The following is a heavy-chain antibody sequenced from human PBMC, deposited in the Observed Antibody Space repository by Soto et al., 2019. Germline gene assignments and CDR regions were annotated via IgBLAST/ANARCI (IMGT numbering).Heavy chain of an antibody. V-gene: IGHV4-59*08. Sequence: PSETLSLTCTVSGGSISNNYWTWIRQPPGKGLEWIGYIYYTGSTSYNSSFKSRVTISLDTPKNLFSLSLSSVTAADTAVYYCARIAGTNLDYWGQGTPVTVPQ. D-gene: IGHD2-21*01. CDR2: IYYTGST. CDR1: GGSISNNY. CDR3: ARIAGTNLDY. J-gene: IGHJ4*02.